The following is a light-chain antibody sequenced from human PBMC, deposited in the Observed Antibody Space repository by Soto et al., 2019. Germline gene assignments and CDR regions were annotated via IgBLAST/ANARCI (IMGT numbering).Light chain of an antibody. Sequence: DIQMTQSPSSLSASVGDRVTITCRASQSISSYLNWYQQKPGKAPKLLIYSASSLQSGVPSRCSGSGSGTDFTLTISSLQPEDFATYYCQQSYSTPYTCGRGTELEIK. CDR3: QQSYSTPYT. CDR1: QSISSY. V-gene: IGKV1-39*01. J-gene: IGKJ2*01. CDR2: SAS.